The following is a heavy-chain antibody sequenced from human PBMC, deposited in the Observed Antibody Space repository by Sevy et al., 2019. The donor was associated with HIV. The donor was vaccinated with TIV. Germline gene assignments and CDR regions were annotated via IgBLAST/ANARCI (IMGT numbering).Heavy chain of an antibody. Sequence: GGSLRLSCVVSTFTFSDYYMTWIRQAPGKGLEWISHISSGGTITSHADSVKGRFTISRDNAKNSLYLQMNSLRAEDTAVYYCARVRYSYGSYYFDYWGQGTLVTVSS. CDR2: ISSGGTIT. CDR3: ARVRYSYGSYYFDY. V-gene: IGHV3-11*01. D-gene: IGHD5-18*01. J-gene: IGHJ4*02. CDR1: TFTFSDYY.